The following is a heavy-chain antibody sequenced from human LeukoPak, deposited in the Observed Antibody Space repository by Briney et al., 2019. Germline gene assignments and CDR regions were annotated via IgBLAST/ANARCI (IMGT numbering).Heavy chain of an antibody. CDR2: INPNSGGT. D-gene: IGHD3-22*01. CDR1: GYTFTEYY. J-gene: IGHJ4*02. Sequence: ASVKVSCKASGYTFTEYYMHWVRQAPGQGLEWMGWINPNSGGTNYAEKFQGRVTMTRDTSISTAYMELSRLRSDDTAVYYCARGSLIVVGDFDYWGQGTLVTVSS. V-gene: IGHV1-2*02. CDR3: ARGSLIVVGDFDY.